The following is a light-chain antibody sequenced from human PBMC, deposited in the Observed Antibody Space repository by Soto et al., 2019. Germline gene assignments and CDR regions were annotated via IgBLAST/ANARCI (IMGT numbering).Light chain of an antibody. J-gene: IGKJ2*01. CDR1: ESIATW. Sequence: DVHMTQSPSTLSASVGDRVTITCRASESIATWLAWYQQKPGQAPKLLIHDASRLESGVPSRFSGGGSGTEFTLTISGLQPEDFATYYCHQYNSYFGPGTKLEI. CDR2: DAS. CDR3: HQYNSY. V-gene: IGKV1-5*01.